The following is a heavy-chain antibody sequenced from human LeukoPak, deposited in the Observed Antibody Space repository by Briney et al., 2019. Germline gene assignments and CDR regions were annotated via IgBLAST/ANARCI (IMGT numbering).Heavy chain of an antibody. CDR1: GYTFTSYD. J-gene: IGHJ6*03. CDR3: ARGGGRGIDYYYYMDV. V-gene: IGHV1-8*01. Sequence: ASVKVSCKASGYTFTSYDINWVRQATGQGLEWMGWMNPNSGNTGCAQKFQGRVTMTRNTSISTAYMELSSLRSEDTAVYYCARGGGRGIDYYYYMDVWGKGTTVTISS. D-gene: IGHD3-16*01. CDR2: MNPNSGNT.